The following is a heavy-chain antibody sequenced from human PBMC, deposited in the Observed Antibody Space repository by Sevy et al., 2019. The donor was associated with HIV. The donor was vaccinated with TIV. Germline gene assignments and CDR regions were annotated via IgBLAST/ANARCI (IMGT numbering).Heavy chain of an antibody. CDR2: IRGSGGST. D-gene: IGHD3-22*01. J-gene: IGHJ6*02. Sequence: GGSLRISCAASGFTFSSYAMSWVRQAPGKGLEWVSTIRGSGGSTYYADSVKGRFTISRDNSKNTLYFQMNSLRAEDTAVYYCHGDYDSSQLASYYYYGMDVWGQGTTVTVSS. V-gene: IGHV3-23*01. CDR1: GFTFSSYA. CDR3: HGDYDSSQLASYYYYGMDV.